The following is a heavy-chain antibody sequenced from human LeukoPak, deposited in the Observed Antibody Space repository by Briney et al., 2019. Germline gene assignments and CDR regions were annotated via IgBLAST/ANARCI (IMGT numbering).Heavy chain of an antibody. J-gene: IGHJ3*02. V-gene: IGHV1-69*05. Sequence: GSSVKVSCKASGGTFSSYTISWVRQAPGQGLEWMGGIIPVFGTSNYAQKLQGRVTITTDESTSTVYMELSSLRSEDTAVYYCARVVEGAFDIWGQGTMVTVSS. CDR3: ARVVEGAFDI. CDR1: GGTFSSYT. D-gene: IGHD2-15*01. CDR2: IIPVFGTS.